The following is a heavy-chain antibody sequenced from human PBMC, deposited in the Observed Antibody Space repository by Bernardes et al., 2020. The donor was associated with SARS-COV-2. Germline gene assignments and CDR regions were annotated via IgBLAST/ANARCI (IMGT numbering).Heavy chain of an antibody. CDR2: ISRSGNTI. J-gene: IGHJ6*02. CDR3: AKEKGAVAPYYYYGMGV. Sequence: GGSLRLSCAASGFTLTNYSMNWVRQAPGKGLEWVSYISRSGNTIYYADSVKGRFTISRDMAKNSLYLQMSSLRDEDTAVYYCAKEKGAVAPYYYYGMGVWGQGTTVTVSS. CDR1: GFTLTNYS. V-gene: IGHV3-48*02.